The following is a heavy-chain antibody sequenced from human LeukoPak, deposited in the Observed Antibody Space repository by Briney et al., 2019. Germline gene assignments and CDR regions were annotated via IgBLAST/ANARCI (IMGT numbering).Heavy chain of an antibody. CDR1: GFTFSSYW. D-gene: IGHD1-26*01. CDR2: ISSGRST. V-gene: IGHV3-23*01. CDR3: AKVNSAWHPIDY. J-gene: IGHJ4*02. Sequence: GGSLRLSCAASGFTFSSYWMHWVRQAPGKGLEWVSTISSGRSTYYADSVKGRFTISRDNSKNTLSLQMNSLRVEDTALYYCAKVNSAWHPIDYWGQGTLVTVSS.